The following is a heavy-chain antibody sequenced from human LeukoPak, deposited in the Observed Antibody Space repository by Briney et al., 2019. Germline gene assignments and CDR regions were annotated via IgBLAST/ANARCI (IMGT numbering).Heavy chain of an antibody. CDR1: GFTFSTYA. Sequence: PGGSLRLSCSVSGFTFSTYAMHWVRHAPGTGLEYVSAISSNGGSTYYADSVKGRFTTSTDNSKNTLYIQISRPRAADTAVYYCVKGGYCSGSSCYSYNRFDHWGQGTLVTVSS. V-gene: IGHV3-64D*06. CDR2: ISSNGGST. J-gene: IGHJ5*02. D-gene: IGHD2-15*01. CDR3: VKGGYCSGSSCYSYNRFDH.